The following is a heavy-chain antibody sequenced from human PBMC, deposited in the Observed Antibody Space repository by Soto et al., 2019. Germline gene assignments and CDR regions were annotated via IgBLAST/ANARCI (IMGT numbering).Heavy chain of an antibody. D-gene: IGHD3-3*01. J-gene: IGHJ5*02. V-gene: IGHV4-4*07. Sequence: KSSETLSLTCTVSGGSISSYYWSWIRQPAGKGLEWIGRIYTSGSTNYNPSLKSRVTMSVDTSKNQFSLKLSSVTAADTAVYYCARDQYDFWRNPNWFDPWGQGTLVTVSS. CDR2: IYTSGST. CDR1: GGSISSYY. CDR3: ARDQYDFWRNPNWFDP.